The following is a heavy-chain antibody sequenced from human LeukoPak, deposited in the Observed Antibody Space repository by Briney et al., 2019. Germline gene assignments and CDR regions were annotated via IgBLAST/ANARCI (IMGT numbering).Heavy chain of an antibody. V-gene: IGHV4-61*01. CDR1: GYSISSGYY. CDR3: ASSMYSSSSPDY. D-gene: IGHD6-6*01. J-gene: IGHJ4*02. Sequence: ASETLSLTCAVSGYSISSGYYWGWIRQPPGKGLEWIGYIYYSGSTNYNPSLKSRVTISVDTSKNQFSLKLSSVTAADTAVYYCASSMYSSSSPDYWGQGTLVTVSS. CDR2: IYYSGST.